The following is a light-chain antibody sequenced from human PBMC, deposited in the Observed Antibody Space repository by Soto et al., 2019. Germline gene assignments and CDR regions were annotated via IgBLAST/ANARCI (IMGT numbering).Light chain of an antibody. V-gene: IGLV2-14*01. CDR1: SSDVGGYNY. CDR3: SSYTSTNHVV. CDR2: EVT. J-gene: IGLJ2*01. Sequence: QSVLTQPASVSGSPGQSITISCTGTSSDVGGYNYVSWYQQHPGKAPKLVIYEVTKRPSGVSNRFSGSKSGNTASLTISGLQAEDETDYYCSSYTSTNHVVFGGRTKLTVL.